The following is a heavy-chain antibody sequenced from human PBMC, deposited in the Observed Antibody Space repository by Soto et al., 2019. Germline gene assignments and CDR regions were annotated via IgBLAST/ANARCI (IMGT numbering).Heavy chain of an antibody. CDR1: GFSLSTSGVG. CDR3: ALDGDYVRYFQH. V-gene: IGHV2-5*02. D-gene: IGHD4-17*01. J-gene: IGHJ1*01. CDR2: IYWDDDK. Sequence: SGPTLVNPTQTLTLTCTFSGFSLSTSGVGVGWIRQPPGKALEWLALIYWDDDKRYSPSLKSRLTITKDTSKNQVVLTMTNMEPVDTATYYCALDGDYVRYFQHWGQGTLVTVSS.